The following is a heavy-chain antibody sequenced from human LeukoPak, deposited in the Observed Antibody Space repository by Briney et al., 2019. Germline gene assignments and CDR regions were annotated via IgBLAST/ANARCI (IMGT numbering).Heavy chain of an antibody. D-gene: IGHD6-13*01. CDR2: INPAGSGT. V-gene: IGHV3-74*01. Sequence: PGGSLRLSCAASGFTFSSYWMHWVRQAPGKGLVWVSRINPAGSGTTYADSVQGRFTISRDNAKNTLYLQMNSLRAEDTAVYCCAKGVSSWCYFDYWGQGTLVTVSS. CDR3: AKGVSSWCYFDY. J-gene: IGHJ4*02. CDR1: GFTFSSYW.